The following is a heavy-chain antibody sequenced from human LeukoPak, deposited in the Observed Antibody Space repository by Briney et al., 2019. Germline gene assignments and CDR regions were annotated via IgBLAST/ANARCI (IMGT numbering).Heavy chain of an antibody. CDR3: ARGRGLGVVSPYFDY. CDR1: GFTVSNNY. CDR2: IYGDGRT. Sequence: GGSLRLSCVVSGFTVSNNYIIWVRQAPGNGLERVSVIYGDGRTSHSASVRGRFTISRDNSKNIVSLQMNNLRAEDTAVYYCARGRGLGVVSPYFDYWGQGTLVTVSS. V-gene: IGHV3-53*01. D-gene: IGHD3-3*01. J-gene: IGHJ4*02.